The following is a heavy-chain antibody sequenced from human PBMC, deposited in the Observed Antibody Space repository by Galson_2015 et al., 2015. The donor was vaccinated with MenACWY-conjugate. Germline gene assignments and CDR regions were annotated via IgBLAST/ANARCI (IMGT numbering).Heavy chain of an antibody. V-gene: IGHV3-74*01. CDR3: ARGGIGAFDY. Sequence: SLRISCAASGFTFSSYSMYWVRQAPGKGLVWVSRIYNDGSDITYADSVKGRFTISRDNAKNTLFLQMNSLRAEDTAVYYCARGGIGAFDYWAQGTLVTVSS. D-gene: IGHD3-16*01. J-gene: IGHJ4*02. CDR2: IYNDGSDI. CDR1: GFTFSSYS.